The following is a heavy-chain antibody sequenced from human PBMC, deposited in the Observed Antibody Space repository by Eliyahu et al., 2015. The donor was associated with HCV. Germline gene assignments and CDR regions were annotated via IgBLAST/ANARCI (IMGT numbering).Heavy chain of an antibody. D-gene: IGHD6-13*01. Sequence: GKGPVWVSRMNSDGSSTSYADFVKGRFTISRDNAKDTLHLQMNSLRAEDTAVYFCARGKGYSSSWYAIHHPVNHAFDIWGQGTMVTVSS. CDR2: MNSDGSST. CDR3: ARGKGYSSSWYAIHHPVNHAFDI. V-gene: IGHV3-74*01. J-gene: IGHJ3*02.